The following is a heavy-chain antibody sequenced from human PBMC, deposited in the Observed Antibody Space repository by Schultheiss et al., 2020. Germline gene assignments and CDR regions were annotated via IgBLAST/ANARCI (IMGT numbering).Heavy chain of an antibody. D-gene: IGHD3-16*02. Sequence: SETLSLTCTVSGGSISSSSYYWGWIRQPPGKGLEWIGSIYYSGSTYYNPSLKSRVTISVDTSKNQFSLKLSSVTAADTAVYYCARPIVGAEETNWFDPWGQGTLVTVSS. CDR1: GGSISSSSYY. V-gene: IGHV4-39*01. CDR3: ARPIVGAEETNWFDP. CDR2: IYYSGST. J-gene: IGHJ5*02.